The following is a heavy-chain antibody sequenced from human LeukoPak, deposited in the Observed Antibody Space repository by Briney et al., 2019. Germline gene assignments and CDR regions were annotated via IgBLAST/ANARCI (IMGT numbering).Heavy chain of an antibody. CDR2: ISSSGSTI. D-gene: IGHD7-27*01. J-gene: IGHJ4*02. Sequence: GGSLRLSCAASGCTFSDYYMSWIRQAPGKGLEWVPYISSSGSTIYYADSVKGRFTISRDNAKNSLYLQMNSLRAEDTAVYYCARDRELGMGGLDYWGQGTLVTVSS. V-gene: IGHV3-11*01. CDR3: ARDRELGMGGLDY. CDR1: GCTFSDYY.